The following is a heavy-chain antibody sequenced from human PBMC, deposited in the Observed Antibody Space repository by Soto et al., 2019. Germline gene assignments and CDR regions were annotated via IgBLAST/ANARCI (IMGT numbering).Heavy chain of an antibody. CDR3: AKDPDGSGSYYNLGYFQH. CDR2: ISGSGGST. D-gene: IGHD3-10*01. Sequence: GGSLRLSCAASGFTFSSYAMSWVRQAPGKGLEWVSAISGSGGSTYYADSVKGRFTISRDNSKNTLYLQMNSLRAEDTAVYYCAKDPDGSGSYYNLGYFQHWGQGTLVTVSS. CDR1: GFTFSSYA. V-gene: IGHV3-23*01. J-gene: IGHJ1*01.